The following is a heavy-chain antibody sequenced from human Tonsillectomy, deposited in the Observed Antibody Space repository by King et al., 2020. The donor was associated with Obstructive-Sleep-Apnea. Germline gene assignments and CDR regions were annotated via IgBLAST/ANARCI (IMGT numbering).Heavy chain of an antibody. CDR1: QGSISSSHW. D-gene: IGHD3-10*01. CDR2: VNLSGTT. V-gene: IGHV4-4*02. J-gene: IGHJ5*02. CDR3: ARVRSGSGPYYNWFDP. Sequence: VPLQESGPELVKPSGTLSLTCTVSQGSISSSHWWSWVRQSPGKGLEWIGEVNLSGTTNYNPSLNSRVTISMDTSNSQFSLKLNSGAAADTPVYYCARVRSGSGPYYNWFDPWGQGTLVTVSS.